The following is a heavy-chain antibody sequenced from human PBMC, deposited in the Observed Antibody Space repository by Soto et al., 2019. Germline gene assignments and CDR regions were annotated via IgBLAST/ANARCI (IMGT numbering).Heavy chain of an antibody. CDR2: INPSGGST. Sequence: ASVKVSCKASGYTFTSYYMHWVRQAPRQGLEWMGIINPSGGSTSYAQKFQGRVTMTRDTSTSTVYMELSSLRSEDTAVYYCARGGSSSWYLPPFDYWGQGTLVTVSS. D-gene: IGHD6-13*01. CDR1: GYTFTSYY. CDR3: ARGGSSSWYLPPFDY. J-gene: IGHJ4*02. V-gene: IGHV1-46*03.